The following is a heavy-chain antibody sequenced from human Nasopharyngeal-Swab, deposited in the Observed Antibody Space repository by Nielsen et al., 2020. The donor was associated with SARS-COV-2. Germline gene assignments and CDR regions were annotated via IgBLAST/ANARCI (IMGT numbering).Heavy chain of an antibody. Sequence: SETLSLTCTVSGGSISSYYWSWIWQPPGKGLEWIGYIYYSGSTNYNPSLKSRVTISVDTSKNQFSLKLSSATAADTAVYYCARDLVGATNYFDYWGQGTLVTVSS. D-gene: IGHD1-26*01. V-gene: IGHV4-59*01. CDR2: IYYSGST. CDR3: ARDLVGATNYFDY. J-gene: IGHJ4*02. CDR1: GGSISSYY.